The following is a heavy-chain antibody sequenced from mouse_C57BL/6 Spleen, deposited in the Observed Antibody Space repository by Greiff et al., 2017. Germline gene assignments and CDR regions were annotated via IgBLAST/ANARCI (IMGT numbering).Heavy chain of an antibody. V-gene: IGHV1-82*01. CDR3: GREERLYY. CDR2: IYPGDGDT. Sequence: QVQLQQSGPELVKPGASVKISCKASGYAFSSSWMNWVKQRPGKGLEWIGRIYPGDGDTNYNGMFKGKATLTANKSSSTAYMQLSGQTAEYSAVYSYGREERLYYWGQGTTLTVSS. CDR1: GYAFSSSW. D-gene: IGHD6-1*01. J-gene: IGHJ2*01.